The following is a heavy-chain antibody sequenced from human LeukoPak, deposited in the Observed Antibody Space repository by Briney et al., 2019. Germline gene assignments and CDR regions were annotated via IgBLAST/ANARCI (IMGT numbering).Heavy chain of an antibody. Sequence: GGSLRLSCAASGFTVSSNYMNWVRQAPGKGLEWVSVIYSGGSTYYADSVKGRFTISRDNSKNTLYLQMNSLRAEDTAVYYCAREGNSSSWYYFDYWGQGTLVTVSS. D-gene: IGHD6-13*01. CDR1: GFTVSSNY. CDR2: IYSGGST. J-gene: IGHJ4*02. CDR3: AREGNSSSWYYFDY. V-gene: IGHV3-53*01.